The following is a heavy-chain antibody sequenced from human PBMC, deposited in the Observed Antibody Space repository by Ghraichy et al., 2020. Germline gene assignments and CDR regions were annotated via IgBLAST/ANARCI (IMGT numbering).Heavy chain of an antibody. CDR3: AKDRRNSGWFDY. V-gene: IGHV3-23*01. D-gene: IGHD1/OR15-1a*01. J-gene: IGHJ5*01. CDR1: GFTFSSYA. CDR2: IRGSGGVT. Sequence: GESLNISCAASGFTFSSYAMSWVRQAPGKGLEWVSGIRGSGGVTYYTDSVEGRFTISRDNSKNTLYLQMNSLRAEDTAVYYCAKDRRNSGWFDYWGQGTLVTVSS.